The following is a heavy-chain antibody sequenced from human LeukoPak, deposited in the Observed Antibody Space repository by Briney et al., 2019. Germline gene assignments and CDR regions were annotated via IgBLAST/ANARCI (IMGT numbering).Heavy chain of an antibody. CDR1: GFTFSSYG. V-gene: IGHV3-33*01. D-gene: IGHD3-22*01. Sequence: GGSLRLSCAASGFTFSSYGMHWVRQAPGKGLEWVAVIWYDGSNKYYADSVKGRFTISRDNSKNTLYLQMNSLRAEDTAVYYCARDLRPYYYDSSGYYPLGYWGQGTLVTVSS. CDR2: IWYDGSNK. J-gene: IGHJ4*02. CDR3: ARDLRPYYYDSSGYYPLGY.